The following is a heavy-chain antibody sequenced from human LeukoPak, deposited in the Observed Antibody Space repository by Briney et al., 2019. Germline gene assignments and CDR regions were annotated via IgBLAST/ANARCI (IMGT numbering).Heavy chain of an antibody. J-gene: IGHJ4*02. CDR3: ARDRRRYYSGSGSYSPDY. V-gene: IGHV1-18*01. CDR2: ISGYNGDT. D-gene: IGHD3-10*01. Sequence: SVKVSCKTSGYTFTTYGISWVRQAPGQGLEWMGWISGYNGDTKYAQNVQGRVTMTTDTSTSTAYMELRTLRSDDTAVYYCARDRRRYYSGSGSYSPDYWGQGTPVTVSS. CDR1: GYTFTTYG.